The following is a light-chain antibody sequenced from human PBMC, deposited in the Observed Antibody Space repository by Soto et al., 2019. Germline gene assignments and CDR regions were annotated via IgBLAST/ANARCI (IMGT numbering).Light chain of an antibody. CDR2: GAS. J-gene: IGKJ5*01. CDR1: QSVSNNIY. Sequence: EIVLTQSRGTLSLCPRDVATLSCEAIQSVSNNIYLAWYQQKPGQAPRLLIYGASTRATGVPARFSGSGSGTDFTLTISSLEPEDFAVYYCHQRSNWPPDTFGQGTRLEIK. V-gene: IGKV3-11*01. CDR3: HQRSNWPPDT.